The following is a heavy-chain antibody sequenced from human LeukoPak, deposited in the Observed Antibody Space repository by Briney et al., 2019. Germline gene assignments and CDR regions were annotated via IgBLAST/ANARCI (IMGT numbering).Heavy chain of an antibody. J-gene: IGHJ5*02. CDR3: ARDRSVLWFDP. Sequence: GGSLRLSCVASGFTFSNFGMHWVRQAPGKGLEWVAVIWYDGSNKYYADSVKGRFAISRDDSKNTLYLQMNSLGVEDTAVYYCARDRSVLWFDPWGQGTLVTVSS. V-gene: IGHV3-33*01. CDR2: IWYDGSNK. D-gene: IGHD3-10*02. CDR1: GFTFSNFG.